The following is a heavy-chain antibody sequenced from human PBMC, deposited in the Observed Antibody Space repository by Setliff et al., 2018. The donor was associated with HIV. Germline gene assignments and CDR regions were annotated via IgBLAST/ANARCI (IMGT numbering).Heavy chain of an antibody. CDR1: GGSISSSTYY. J-gene: IGHJ6*03. CDR3: ARTGRSSTWWGLHYYYYMDV. D-gene: IGHD2-21*02. CDR2: IYYSGST. V-gene: IGHV4-61*05. Sequence: SETLSLTCSVSGGSISSSTYYWGWIRQPPGKGLEWIGYIYYSGSTNYNTSLKSRVTLSVDTSKNQFSLKLSSVTAADTAVYFCARTGRSSTWWGLHYYYYMDVWGKGTTVTVSS.